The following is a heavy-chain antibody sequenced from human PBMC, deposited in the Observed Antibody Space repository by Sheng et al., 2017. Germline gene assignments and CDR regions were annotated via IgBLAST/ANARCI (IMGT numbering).Heavy chain of an antibody. CDR1: GFTFSSYA. V-gene: IGHV3-23*04. CDR2: ISGSGGSI. Sequence: EVQLVESGGGLVQPGGSLRLSCAASGFTFSSYAMTWVRQAPGKGLEWVSVISGSGGSIHDADSVKGRFTISRDNSKNTLYLEMNSLRAEDTAVYYCARENWYFDLWGRGTLVTVSS. J-gene: IGHJ2*01. CDR3: ARENWYFDL.